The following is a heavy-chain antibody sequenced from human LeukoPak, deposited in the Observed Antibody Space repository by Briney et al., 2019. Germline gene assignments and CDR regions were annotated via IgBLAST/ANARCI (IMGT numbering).Heavy chain of an antibody. CDR3: AKDIRLSVGTSPFDY. Sequence: GSLRLSCAASGFTFSSYAMAWVRQAPGKGLEWVSAFSGSGGTYYADSVKGRFTISRDNSKNTLYLQMNNLRADDTALYYCAKDIRLSVGTSPFDYWGQGTLVTVSS. J-gene: IGHJ4*02. V-gene: IGHV3-23*01. CDR2: FSGSGGT. CDR1: GFTFSSYA. D-gene: IGHD4-23*01.